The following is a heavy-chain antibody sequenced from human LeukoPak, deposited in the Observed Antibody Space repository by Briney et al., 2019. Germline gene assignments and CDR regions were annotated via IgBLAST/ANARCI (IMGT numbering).Heavy chain of an antibody. CDR1: GFTFSGSA. V-gene: IGHV3-73*01. D-gene: IGHD2-15*01. J-gene: IGHJ4*02. Sequence: GGSLRLSCAASGFTFSGSAIHWVRQASGTGLEWVGRVRSKANDYATAYAASVKDRFTISRADSKNTAYLQMNSLKTEDTAMYYCTRGYCSTSSCQLDYWGQGTLVTVSS. CDR2: VRSKANDYAT. CDR3: TRGYCSTSSCQLDY.